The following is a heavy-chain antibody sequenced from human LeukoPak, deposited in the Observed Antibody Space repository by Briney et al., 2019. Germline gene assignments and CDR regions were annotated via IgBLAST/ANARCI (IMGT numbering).Heavy chain of an antibody. V-gene: IGHV4-59*08. J-gene: IGHJ5*02. CDR2: IYYSGST. CDR3: ARQRRYYPTFDP. Sequence: SETLSLTCTVSGGSISSYHWSWIRQPPGKGLEWIGYIYYSGSTNYNPSLKSRVTISVDTSKNQFSLKLSSVTAADTAVYYCARQRRYYPTFDPWGQGTLVTVSS. D-gene: IGHD3-10*01. CDR1: GGSISSYH.